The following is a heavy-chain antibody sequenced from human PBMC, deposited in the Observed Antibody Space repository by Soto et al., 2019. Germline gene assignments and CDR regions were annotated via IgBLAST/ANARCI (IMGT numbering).Heavy chain of an antibody. J-gene: IGHJ4*02. CDR1: GFTFSSYA. CDR3: AKGGVGATRFFDY. D-gene: IGHD1-26*01. CDR2: ISGSGGST. V-gene: IGHV3-23*01. Sequence: EVQLLESGGGLVQPGGSLRLSCAASGFTFSSYAMSWVRQAPGKGLEWVSAISGSGGSTYYADSVKGRFTISRANSKNTLYLQMNSLRAEDTAVYYCAKGGVGATRFFDYWGQGTLVTVSS.